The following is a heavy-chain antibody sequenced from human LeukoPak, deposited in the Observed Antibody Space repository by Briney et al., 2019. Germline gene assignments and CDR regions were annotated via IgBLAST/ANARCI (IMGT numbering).Heavy chain of an antibody. V-gene: IGHV3-21*01. J-gene: IGHJ6*02. D-gene: IGHD3-3*01. CDR2: ISSSSSYI. CDR3: ARDRLDLGVVGYGMDV. CDR1: GFTFSSYS. Sequence: GGSLRLSCAAPGFTFSSYSMNWVRQAPGKGLEWVSSISSSSSYIYYADSVKGRFTISRDNAKNSLYLQMNSLRAEDTAVYYCARDRLDLGVVGYGMDVWGQGNPGHRLL.